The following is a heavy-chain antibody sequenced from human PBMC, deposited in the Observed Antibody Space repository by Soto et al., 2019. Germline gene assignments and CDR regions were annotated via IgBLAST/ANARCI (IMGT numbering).Heavy chain of an antibody. V-gene: IGHV4-30-4*01. Sequence: SETLSLSCNVSGGFTTRGDYFWSWLRQNPGKGLEWIGYIYYRAMPYYNPSLKSRVTISVDTSKNQFSLSMTSVADADTAVYYCARGSALLFYYFDYWGQGT. J-gene: IGHJ4*02. CDR2: IYYRAMP. CDR1: GGFTTRGDYF. D-gene: IGHD6-13*01. CDR3: ARGSALLFYYFDY.